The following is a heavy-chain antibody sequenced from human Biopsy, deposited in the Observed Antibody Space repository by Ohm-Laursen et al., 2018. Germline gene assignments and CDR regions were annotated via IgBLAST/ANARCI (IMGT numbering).Heavy chain of an antibody. CDR2: INCKTGAT. V-gene: IGHV1-2*02. D-gene: IGHD2-8*01. J-gene: IGHJ4*02. CDR3: ARDPLNGHKHFDY. Sequence: SSVKVSCKASSYTFTDYNIHWMRQAPGQGLEWLGYINCKTGATNYAQKFQGTVAMTRDTSISTAYLALGSLRSADTAIYYCARDPLNGHKHFDYWGQGSLVTVS. CDR1: SYTFTDYN.